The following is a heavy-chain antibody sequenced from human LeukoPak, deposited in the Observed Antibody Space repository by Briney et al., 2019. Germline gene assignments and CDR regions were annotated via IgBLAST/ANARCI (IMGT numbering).Heavy chain of an antibody. V-gene: IGHV1-8*01. D-gene: IGHD3-3*01. Sequence: ASVKVSCKASGYTFTSYDINWVRQAPGQGLEWMGWMNPNSGNTDYAQKFQGRVTMTRSTSISTAYMELSSLRSEDTAVHYCARSPGEWLLWTYYYYGMDVWGQGTTVTVSS. CDR3: ARSPGEWLLWTYYYYGMDV. CDR1: GYTFTSYD. J-gene: IGHJ6*02. CDR2: MNPNSGNT.